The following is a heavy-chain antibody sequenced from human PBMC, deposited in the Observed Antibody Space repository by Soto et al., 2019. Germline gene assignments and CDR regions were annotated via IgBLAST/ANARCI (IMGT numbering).Heavy chain of an antibody. CDR3: AAGPIAAAGPYYYYGMDV. V-gene: IGHV1-58*01. Sequence: GASVKVSCKASGFTFTSSAVQWVRQARGQRLEWIGWIVVGSGNTNYAQKFQERVTITRDMSTSTAYMELSSLRSEDTAVYYCAAGPIAAAGPYYYYGMDVWGQGTTVTVSS. CDR1: GFTFTSSA. J-gene: IGHJ6*02. CDR2: IVVGSGNT. D-gene: IGHD6-13*01.